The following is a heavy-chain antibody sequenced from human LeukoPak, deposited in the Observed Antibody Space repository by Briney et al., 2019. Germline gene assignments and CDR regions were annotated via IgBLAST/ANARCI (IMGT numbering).Heavy chain of an antibody. CDR3: ALSWSWKNWFDP. Sequence: ASVKVSCKASGYTFTSYGISWVRQAPGQGLEWMGWISAYNGNTNYAQKLQGRVTMTTDTSTSTAYMELRSPRSDDTAVYYCALSWSWKNWFDPWGQGTLVTVSS. CDR2: ISAYNGNT. CDR1: GYTFTSYG. D-gene: IGHD1-1*01. V-gene: IGHV1-18*01. J-gene: IGHJ5*02.